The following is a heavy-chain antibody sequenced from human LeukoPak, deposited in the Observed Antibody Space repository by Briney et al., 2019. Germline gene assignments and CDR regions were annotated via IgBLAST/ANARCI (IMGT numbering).Heavy chain of an antibody. D-gene: IGHD3-10*01. CDR2: IYTSGST. CDR3: ARDARRVRGVPNWFDP. J-gene: IGHJ5*02. Sequence: SETLSLTCTVSGGSISSGSYYWSWIRQPAGKGLEWIGRIYTSGSTNYNPSLKSRVTISVDTYKNQFSLKLSSVTAADTAVYYCARDARRVRGVPNWFDPWGQGTLVTVSS. CDR1: GGSISSGSYY. V-gene: IGHV4-61*02.